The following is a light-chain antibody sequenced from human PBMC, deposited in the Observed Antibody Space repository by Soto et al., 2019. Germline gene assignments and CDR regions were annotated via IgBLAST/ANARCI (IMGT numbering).Light chain of an antibody. Sequence: DIQMTQSPSSLSASVGDRVTITCRASQGISNYLAWYQQKPGKVPKLLIYAASTLQSGVPSRFIGRGSGADFTVTITSLQPEDVATYYCPKYNSAPPFTFGPGTKVDIK. CDR3: PKYNSAPPFT. CDR2: AAS. CDR1: QGISNY. V-gene: IGKV1-27*01. J-gene: IGKJ3*01.